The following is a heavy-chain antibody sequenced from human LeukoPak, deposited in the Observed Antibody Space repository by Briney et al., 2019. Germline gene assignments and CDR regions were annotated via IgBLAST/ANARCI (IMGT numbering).Heavy chain of an antibody. J-gene: IGHJ4*02. V-gene: IGHV1-8*01. D-gene: IGHD3-22*01. CDR1: GYTFTSYD. CDR3: ARGLVLRGYYYYYFDY. Sequence: ASVKVSCKASGYTFTSYDINWVRQATGQGLEWMGWMNPNSGNTGYAQKFQGRVTMTRNTSISTAYMELSSLRSEDTAVYYCARGLVLRGYYYYYFDYWGQGTLVTVSS. CDR2: MNPNSGNT.